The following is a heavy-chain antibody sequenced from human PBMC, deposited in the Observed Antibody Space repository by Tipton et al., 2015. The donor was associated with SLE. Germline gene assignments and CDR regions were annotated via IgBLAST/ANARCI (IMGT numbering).Heavy chain of an antibody. D-gene: IGHD5-24*01. Sequence: TLSLTCSVSVYSLLTVYSWGWIRQSPGKGLEWIGAIDRYGDTFYNPSLKSRVAISIDTSKNQFSVKLTSVTAADTAVYYCAKYGYNPNWYFDLWGRGTLVTVST. V-gene: IGHV4-38-2*01. CDR1: VYSLLTVYS. J-gene: IGHJ2*01. CDR2: IDRYGDT. CDR3: AKYGYNPNWYFDL.